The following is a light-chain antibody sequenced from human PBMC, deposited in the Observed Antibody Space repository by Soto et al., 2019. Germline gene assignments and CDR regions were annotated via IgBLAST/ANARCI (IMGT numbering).Light chain of an antibody. CDR1: QSVIYNY. CDR2: GAS. J-gene: IGKJ1*01. Sequence: EIVLTQSPGTLSLSPGERATLSCRASQSVIYNYLAWYQQKPGQAPRLLIYGASSRATGIPDRFSGSGSGTDFTLTISRLEPEDFAVYYCQQYDTSHPWTFGQGTKVEIK. CDR3: QQYDTSHPWT. V-gene: IGKV3-20*01.